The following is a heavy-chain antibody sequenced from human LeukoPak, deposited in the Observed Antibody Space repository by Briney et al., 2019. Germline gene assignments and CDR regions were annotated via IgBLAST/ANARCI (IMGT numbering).Heavy chain of an antibody. CDR3: AKDMTMIVVVTLFDY. V-gene: IGHV3-23*01. D-gene: IGHD3-22*01. Sequence: GGSLRLSCAASGFTFSSYAMSWVRQAPGKGLEWVSAISGSGGSTYYADSVKGRFTISRDNSKTTLYLQMNSLRAEDTAVYYCAKDMTMIVVVTLFDYWGQGTLVTVSS. J-gene: IGHJ4*02. CDR2: ISGSGGST. CDR1: GFTFSSYA.